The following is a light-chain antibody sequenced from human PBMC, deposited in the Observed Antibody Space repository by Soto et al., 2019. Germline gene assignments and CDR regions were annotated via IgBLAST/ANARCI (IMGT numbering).Light chain of an antibody. CDR2: GAS. V-gene: IGKV3-15*01. J-gene: IGKJ5*01. CDR1: QSVSSN. CDR3: QQAKSFPVS. Sequence: EIVLTQSPATLSVSPGERATLSCRASQSVSSNLAWYQQKPGQAPRLLIYGASTRATGIPARFSGSGSGTEFTLTISSLQSEDFATYYCQQAKSFPVSFGQGTRLEI.